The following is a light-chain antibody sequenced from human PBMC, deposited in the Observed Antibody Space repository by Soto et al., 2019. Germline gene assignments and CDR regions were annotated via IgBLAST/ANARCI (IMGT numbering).Light chain of an antibody. CDR2: AAS. J-gene: IGKJ1*01. V-gene: IGKV1-39*01. Sequence: DIQMTQSPCSLSASVGDRVTITCRASQSVSSYLNWYQQKPGKAPKLLIYAASSLQSGVPSRFSGSGSGTDFTLTINSLQPEDHATYYCQQSYSTPPSFGQGTKVEIK. CDR3: QQSYSTPPS. CDR1: QSVSSY.